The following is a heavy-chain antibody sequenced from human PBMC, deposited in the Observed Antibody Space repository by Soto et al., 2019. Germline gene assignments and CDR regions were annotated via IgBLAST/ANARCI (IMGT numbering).Heavy chain of an antibody. D-gene: IGHD1-26*01. V-gene: IGHV1-69*06. CDR1: GYTFTSYD. Sequence: SVKVSCKASGYTFTSYDIYWVRQATGQGLEWMGGIIPIFGTANYAQKFQGRVTVTADKSTSTAYMELSSLRSEDTAVYYCASGKAVEIGGYYTYFDYWGQGTLVTVSS. J-gene: IGHJ4*02. CDR3: ASGKAVEIGGYYTYFDY. CDR2: IIPIFGTA.